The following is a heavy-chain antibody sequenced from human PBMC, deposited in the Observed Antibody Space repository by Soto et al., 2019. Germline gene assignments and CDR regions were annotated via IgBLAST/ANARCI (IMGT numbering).Heavy chain of an antibody. CDR1: GFTFSNYA. CDR2: ISGSGGST. D-gene: IGHD6-19*01. CDR3: AKDGYSSGKRVYGMDG. Sequence: EVQLLESGGGLVQPGGSLRLSCAASGFTFSNYAMSWVRQAPGKGLEWVSAISGSGGSTYYADSVKGRFTISGDNSKNTLYLQMNSLRAEDTAVYYCAKDGYSSGKRVYGMDGWCQGTTVTVSS. J-gene: IGHJ6*02. V-gene: IGHV3-23*01.